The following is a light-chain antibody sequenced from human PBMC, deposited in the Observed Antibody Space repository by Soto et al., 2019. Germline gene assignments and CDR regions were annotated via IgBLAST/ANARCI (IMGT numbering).Light chain of an antibody. CDR2: WAS. J-gene: IGKJ1*01. V-gene: IGKV4-1*01. CDR1: QSVLYSSNNKNY. CDR3: QQYYSTPHT. Sequence: IVMTQSPDSLAVSLGERATINCKSSQSVLYSSNNKNYLAWYQQKPGQPPKLLMYWASTRESGVPDRFSGSGSGTDFTLTISSLQAEDVAVYCCQQYYSTPHTFGQGTKVEMK.